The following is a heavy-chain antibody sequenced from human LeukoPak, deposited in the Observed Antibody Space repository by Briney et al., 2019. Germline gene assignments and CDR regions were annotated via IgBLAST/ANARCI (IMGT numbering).Heavy chain of an antibody. CDR3: ARAHHFAVNWFDP. J-gene: IGHJ5*02. Sequence: SETLSLTCSVSGYSIRSGYHWAWFRQAPGKGLEWMGSIYQSGSTYDNLSLKSRVTLSVDTSRNQFSLKLTSVTAADTAVYYCARAHHFAVNWFDPWGQGTLVTVSS. CDR1: GYSIRSGYH. CDR2: IYQSGST. V-gene: IGHV4-38-2*02. D-gene: IGHD1-14*01.